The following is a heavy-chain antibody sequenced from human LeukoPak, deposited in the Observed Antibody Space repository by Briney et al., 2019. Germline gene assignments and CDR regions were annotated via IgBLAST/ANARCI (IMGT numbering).Heavy chain of an antibody. V-gene: IGHV4-59*08. J-gene: IGHJ4*02. CDR3: ARGQGGNYYLNYFDY. CDR1: GGSFSTYY. CDR2: FYYGGST. Sequence: PSETLSLTSTVTGGSFSTYYWSWIRQPPGKGLEWIGHFYYGGSTNYNPSLKNRVTISVDTSRNQFSLKLTSVTAADTAVYYCARGQGGNYYLNYFDYWGQGALVTVSS. D-gene: IGHD1-26*01.